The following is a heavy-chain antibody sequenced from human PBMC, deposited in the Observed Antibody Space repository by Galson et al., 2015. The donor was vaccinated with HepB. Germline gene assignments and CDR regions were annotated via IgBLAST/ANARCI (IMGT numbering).Heavy chain of an antibody. CDR3: ARDPAAQNIVVVPAAIGDYYYGMDV. CDR2: ISSSSSYI. J-gene: IGHJ6*02. CDR1: GFTFSSYA. V-gene: IGHV3-21*01. Sequence: SLRLSCAASGFTFSSYAMHWVRQAPGKGLEWVSSISSSSSYIYYADSVKGRFTISRDNAKNSLYLQMNSLRAEDTAVYHCARDPAAQNIVVVPAAIGDYYYGMDVWGQGTTVTVSS. D-gene: IGHD2-2*02.